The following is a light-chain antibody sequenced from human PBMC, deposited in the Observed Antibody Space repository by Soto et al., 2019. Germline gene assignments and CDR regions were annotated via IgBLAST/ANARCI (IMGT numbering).Light chain of an antibody. CDR2: GTS. CDR1: QSIGKH. CDR3: QQSYTSPTT. Sequence: DIQMTQSPSFLSASVGDRFTITCRASQSIGKHLNWYQQKPGKAPKFLIYGTSTLQSGVPSRFTGSGSGTDFTLTVNSLQTEDFATYYCQQSYTSPTTFGQGTRLEIK. V-gene: IGKV1-39*01. J-gene: IGKJ5*01.